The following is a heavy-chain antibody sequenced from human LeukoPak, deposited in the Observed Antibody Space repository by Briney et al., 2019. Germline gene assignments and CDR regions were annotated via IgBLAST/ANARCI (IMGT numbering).Heavy chain of an antibody. J-gene: IGHJ6*02. Sequence: ASVKVSCKASGYTFTSYYMHWVRQAPGQGLEWMGWINPNSGGTNYAQKFQGRVTMTRDTSISTAYMELSRLRSDDTAVYYCAREKAPYYYGSGSTGLRYYGMDVWGQGTTVTVSS. CDR2: INPNSGGT. CDR3: AREKAPYYYGSGSTGLRYYGMDV. CDR1: GYTFTSYY. D-gene: IGHD3-10*01. V-gene: IGHV1-2*02.